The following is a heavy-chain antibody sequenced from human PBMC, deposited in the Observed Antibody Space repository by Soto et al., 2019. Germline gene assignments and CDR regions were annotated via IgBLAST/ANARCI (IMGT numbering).Heavy chain of an antibody. CDR1: GFMLSSYE. Sequence: EVQLVESGGALVQPGGSLRLSCAASGFMLSSYEMNWVRQAPGKGLEWVSYISSSGSTKHYADSVKGRFTISRDNAKNSLYLQMNSLRAEDTAVYYCARDRSGWRFDYWGQDTLVTVSS. CDR3: ARDRSGWRFDY. D-gene: IGHD6-19*01. CDR2: ISSSGSTK. V-gene: IGHV3-48*03. J-gene: IGHJ4*02.